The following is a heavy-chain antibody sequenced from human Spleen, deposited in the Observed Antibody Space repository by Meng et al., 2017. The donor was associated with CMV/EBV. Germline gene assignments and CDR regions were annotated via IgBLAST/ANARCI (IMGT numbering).Heavy chain of an antibody. CDR1: GFSLSTSGVG. Sequence: SGPTLVKPTQTLTLTCTFSGFSLSTSGVGVGWIRQPPGKALEWLALIYWNDDKRYSPSLKSRLTITKDTSKNQVVLTMTNMDPVNTATYYCARTQDYGDSDYWGQGTLGTVSS. J-gene: IGHJ4*02. V-gene: IGHV2-5*01. CDR2: IYWNDDK. CDR3: ARTQDYGDSDY. D-gene: IGHD4-17*01.